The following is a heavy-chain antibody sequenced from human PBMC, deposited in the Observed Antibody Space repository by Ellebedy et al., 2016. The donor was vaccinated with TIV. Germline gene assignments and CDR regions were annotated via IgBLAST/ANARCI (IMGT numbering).Heavy chain of an antibody. J-gene: IGHJ2*01. V-gene: IGHV3-21*01. CDR3: ARKVPAPTTVPPNWYFDL. D-gene: IGHD4-17*01. CDR1: GFTFSSYT. CDR2: ISGSSTYI. Sequence: LSLTCAASGFTFSSYTMNWVRQAPGKGLEWVSSISGSSTYIYYADSVKGRFAISRDNAKNSLYLQMNSLRAEDTAVYYCARKVPAPTTVPPNWYFDLWGRGTLVTVSS.